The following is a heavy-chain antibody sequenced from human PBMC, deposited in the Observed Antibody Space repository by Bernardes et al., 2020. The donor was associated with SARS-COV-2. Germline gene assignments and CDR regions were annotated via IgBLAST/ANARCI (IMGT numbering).Heavy chain of an antibody. J-gene: IGHJ5*02. CDR3: ARHHPGFLEWTNWFDP. CDR1: GGSIRSNSYY. CDR2: IYYSGST. V-gene: IGHV4-39*01. Sequence: WESLRLTCTVSGGSIRSNSYYWGWIRQPTGKGLEWIGSIYYSGSTYYNPSLKSRVTISVDTSKNQFSLKLSSVTAADTAVYYCARHHPGFLEWTNWFDPWGQGTLVTVSS. D-gene: IGHD3-3*01.